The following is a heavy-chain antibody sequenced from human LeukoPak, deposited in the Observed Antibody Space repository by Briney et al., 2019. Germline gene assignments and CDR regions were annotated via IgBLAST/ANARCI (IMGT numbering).Heavy chain of an antibody. V-gene: IGHV3-74*01. CDR1: GFTFSSYW. CDR3: ARDRPWIQHPNNDPFDI. J-gene: IGHJ3*02. CDR2: INSDGSST. D-gene: IGHD5-18*01. Sequence: GGSLRLSCAASGFTFSSYWMHWVRQAPGKGLVWVSRINSDGSSTSYEDSVKGRFTISRDNAKNTLYLQMNSLRDEDTAVYYCARDRPWIQHPNNDPFDIWGQGTMVTVSS.